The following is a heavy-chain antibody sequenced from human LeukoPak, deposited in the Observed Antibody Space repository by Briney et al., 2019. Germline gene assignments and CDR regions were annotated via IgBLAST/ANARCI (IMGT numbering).Heavy chain of an antibody. V-gene: IGHV4-4*02. D-gene: IGHD2-15*01. CDR1: GGSFSDDNW. Sequence: SGTLSLTCAVSGGSFSDDNWWSWVRQTPGKGLEWIREIFHSGGTNYNPSLKSRVTMSVDKSKNQFSLQLNSVTAADTAVYYCARDCSGGTCPTGGRDVFDFWGQGTMVTVSS. CDR2: IFHSGGT. CDR3: ARDCSGGTCPTGGRDVFDF. J-gene: IGHJ3*01.